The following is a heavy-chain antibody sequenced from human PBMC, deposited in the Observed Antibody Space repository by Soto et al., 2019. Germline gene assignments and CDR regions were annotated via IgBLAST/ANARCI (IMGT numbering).Heavy chain of an antibody. CDR3: ARVEEGLLWFGHPSGPMDV. V-gene: IGHV4-39*07. CDR1: GGSISSSSCY. Sequence: SETLSLTCTVSGGSISSSSCYWVWNRQPPGKGLEWIGGINHSGSTNYNPSLKSRVTISVDTSKNQFSLKLSSVTAADTAVYYCARVEEGLLWFGHPSGPMDVWGKGTTVTVSS. CDR2: INHSGST. J-gene: IGHJ6*03. D-gene: IGHD3-10*01.